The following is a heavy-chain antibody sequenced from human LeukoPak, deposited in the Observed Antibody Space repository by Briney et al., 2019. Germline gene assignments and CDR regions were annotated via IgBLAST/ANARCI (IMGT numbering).Heavy chain of an antibody. CDR2: IYYSGST. V-gene: IGHV4-30-4*01. Sequence: SQTLSLTCTVSGGSISSGDYYWSWIRQPPGKGLEWIGYIYYSGSTYYNPSLKSRVTISVDTSKNQFSLKLSSVTAADTAVYYCARDTYYYDSSGSDYWGQGTLVTVSS. J-gene: IGHJ4*02. CDR1: GGSISSGDYY. CDR3: ARDTYYYDSSGSDY. D-gene: IGHD3-22*01.